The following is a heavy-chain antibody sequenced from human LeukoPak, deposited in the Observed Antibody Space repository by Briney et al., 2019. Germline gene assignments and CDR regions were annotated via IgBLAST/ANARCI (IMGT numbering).Heavy chain of an antibody. D-gene: IGHD2-2*01. CDR1: GYTFTGYY. V-gene: IGHV1-2*02. CDR3: ARVSDCSSTSCPWYY. Sequence: ASVKVSCKASGYTFTGYYMHWVRQAPGQGLEWMGWINPNSGGTNYAQKFQGRVTMTRDTSISTAYMELSRLRSDDTAVYYCARVSDCSSTSCPWYYWGQGTLVTVSS. J-gene: IGHJ4*02. CDR2: INPNSGGT.